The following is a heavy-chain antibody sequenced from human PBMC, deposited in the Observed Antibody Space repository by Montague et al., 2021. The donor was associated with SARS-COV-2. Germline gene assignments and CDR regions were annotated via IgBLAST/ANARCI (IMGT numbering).Heavy chain of an antibody. CDR1: GGSISSYY. J-gene: IGHJ4*02. CDR3: ASPVPDVWSGIDY. CDR2: IYYSGST. Sequence: SETLSLTCTVSGGSISSYYWSWTRQPPGKGLEWIGNIYYSGSTNYNPTLKIRVTISVDTSKNQFSLKLSSVTAADTAVYYCASPVPDVWSGIDYWGQGTLVTVSS. V-gene: IGHV4-59*01. D-gene: IGHD3-3*01.